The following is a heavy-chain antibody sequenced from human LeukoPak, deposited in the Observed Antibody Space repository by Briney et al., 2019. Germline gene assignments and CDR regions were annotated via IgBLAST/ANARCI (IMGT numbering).Heavy chain of an antibody. CDR1: GGTFSSYA. V-gene: IGHV1-69*06. CDR2: IIPIFGTA. J-gene: IGHJ4*02. Sequence: SVKVSCKASGGTFSSYAISWVRQAPGQGLEWMGGIIPIFGTANYAQKFQGRVTMTEDTSTDTAYMELSSLRSEDTAVYYCGTDFAVAGIDYWGQGTLVTVSS. D-gene: IGHD6-19*01. CDR3: GTDFAVAGIDY.